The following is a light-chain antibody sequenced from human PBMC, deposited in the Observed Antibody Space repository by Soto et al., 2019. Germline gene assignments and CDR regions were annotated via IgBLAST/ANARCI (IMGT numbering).Light chain of an antibody. Sequence: DIQMTQSPSTLSASVGDRVTITCRASQSISSWLAWYQQNPGKAPKHLIYKASSLESGVPSRFSGSGSGTEFTLTISSLQPDAFATYYCQQYTSYWTFGQGTKVEIK. J-gene: IGKJ1*01. V-gene: IGKV1-5*03. CDR3: QQYTSYWT. CDR2: KAS. CDR1: QSISSW.